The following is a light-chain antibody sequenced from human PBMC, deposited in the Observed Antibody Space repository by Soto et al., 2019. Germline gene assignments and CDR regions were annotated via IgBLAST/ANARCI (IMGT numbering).Light chain of an antibody. J-gene: IGKJ1*01. Sequence: IVMTQSPATLSVSPGERATLSCRASQSVSSNLAWYQHKPGQAPRLLIYGASSRATGIPARFSGSGSGTEFTLTISSLQSEDFAVYYCQQYDNWPRTFGQGTKVEIK. CDR3: QQYDNWPRT. CDR1: QSVSSN. V-gene: IGKV3-15*01. CDR2: GAS.